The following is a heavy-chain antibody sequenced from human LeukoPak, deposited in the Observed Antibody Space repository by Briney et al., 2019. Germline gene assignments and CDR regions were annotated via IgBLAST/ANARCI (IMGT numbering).Heavy chain of an antibody. V-gene: IGHV3-48*04. CDR1: GFPFSDYS. CDR3: ARDHNYAFDN. D-gene: IGHD1-1*01. J-gene: IGHJ4*02. CDR2: IGISSGNT. Sequence: GGSLRLSCTASGFPFSDYSMNWVRQAPGKGQEWISYIGISSGNTKYADSVKGRFTISADNARNSLYLQMNSLRVEDTAVYYCARDHNYAFDNWGQGTLVSVS.